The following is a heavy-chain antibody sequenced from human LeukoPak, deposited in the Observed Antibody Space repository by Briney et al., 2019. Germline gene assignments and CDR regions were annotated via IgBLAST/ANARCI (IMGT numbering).Heavy chain of an antibody. CDR1: GFTFSSYA. Sequence: GGSLRLSCAASGFTFSSYAMSWVRQAPGKGLEWVSGTSGSGGSTYYADSVKGRFTISRDNADNSLYLQMNSLRAEDTAVYYCARASITDRITPFDYWGQGTLVTVSS. D-gene: IGHD1-14*01. CDR2: TSGSGGST. V-gene: IGHV3-23*01. CDR3: ARASITDRITPFDY. J-gene: IGHJ4*02.